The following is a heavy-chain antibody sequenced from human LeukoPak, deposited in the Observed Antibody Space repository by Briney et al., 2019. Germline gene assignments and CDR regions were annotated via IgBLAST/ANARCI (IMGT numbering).Heavy chain of an antibody. Sequence: SETLSLTCSVSGGSISDYYWGWIRQPPGKRLEWIGYMYFSGSTNYNPSLKGRVTISLDTSKTRFSLKLRSVTAADTAVYYCARVAQRLERIVVAGTSEWRANWFFDLWGRGTLVTVSS. D-gene: IGHD6-19*01. V-gene: IGHV4-59*12. CDR1: GGSISDYY. J-gene: IGHJ2*01. CDR3: ARVAQRLERIVVAGTSEWRANWFFDL. CDR2: MYFSGST.